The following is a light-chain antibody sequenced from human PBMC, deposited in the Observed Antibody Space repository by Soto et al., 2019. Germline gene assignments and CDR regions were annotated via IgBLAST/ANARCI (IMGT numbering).Light chain of an antibody. CDR3: CFSTGTASQYV. CDR1: TSDIGASNF. CDR2: EVN. J-gene: IGLJ1*01. Sequence: ALTQPPSVSGSPGQSITVPCTGTTSDIGASNFVSWYKHLPGRAPKVIIFEVNKRPSGVSNRFSGTKSGNTASLTISGLQSDDEADYYCCFSTGTASQYVFGPGTKVTVL. V-gene: IGLV2-14*01.